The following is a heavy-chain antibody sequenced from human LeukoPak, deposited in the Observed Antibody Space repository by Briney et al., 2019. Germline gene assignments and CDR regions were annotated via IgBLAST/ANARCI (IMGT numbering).Heavy chain of an antibody. D-gene: IGHD3-22*01. CDR1: RYTFIDYY. V-gene: IGHV1-2*02. CDR3: AAIGIGYYDSSGYFDY. Sequence: ASVKVSCKASRYTFIDYYIHWVRQAPGQGLEWMGWINPNSGGTNYAQKFQGRVTITRDMSTSTAYMELSSLRSEDTAVYYCAAIGIGYYDSSGYFDYWGQGTLVTVSS. CDR2: INPNSGGT. J-gene: IGHJ4*02.